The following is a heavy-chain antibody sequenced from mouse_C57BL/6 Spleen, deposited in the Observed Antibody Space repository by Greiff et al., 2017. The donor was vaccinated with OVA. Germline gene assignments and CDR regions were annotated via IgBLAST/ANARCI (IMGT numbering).Heavy chain of an antibody. CDR3: ARSYSNYFDY. J-gene: IGHJ2*01. CDR2: IWRGGST. CDR1: GFSLTSYG. Sequence: VQLQQSGPGLVQPSQSLSITCTVSGFSLTSYGVHWVRQSPGKGLEWLGVIWRGGSTDYNAAVISRLSISKDNSKSQVFFKMNSLQADDTARYYCARSYSNYFDYWGQGTTLTVSS. D-gene: IGHD2-5*01. V-gene: IGHV2-2*01.